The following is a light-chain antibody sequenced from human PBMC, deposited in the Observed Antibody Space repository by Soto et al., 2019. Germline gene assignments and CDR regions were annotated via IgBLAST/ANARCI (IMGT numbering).Light chain of an antibody. V-gene: IGLV1-47*01. CDR1: SSNIGSNY. CDR3: AAWDDSLSGVV. CDR2: RNS. J-gene: IGLJ2*01. Sequence: QSVLTQPPSASGTPGQRVTISCSGSSSNIGSNYVYWYQQLPGTGPQLLIYRNSERPSGVPDRFSGSKSGTSASLAISGRRSEDEADYYCAAWDDSLSGVVFGGGTKLTVL.